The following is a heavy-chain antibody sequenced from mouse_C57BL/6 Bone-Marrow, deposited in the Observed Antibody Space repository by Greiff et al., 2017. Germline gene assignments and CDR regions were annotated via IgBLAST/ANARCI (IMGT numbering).Heavy chain of an antibody. V-gene: IGHV5-17*01. CDR3: ARHPFPAMDY. J-gene: IGHJ4*01. CDR2: ISSGSSTI. CDR1: GFTFSDYG. Sequence: DVMLVESGGGLVKPGGSLKLSCAASGFTFSDYGMHWVRQAPEKGLEWVAYISSGSSTIYYADTVKGRFTISRDNAKNTLFLQMTSLRSEDTAMYYCARHPFPAMDYWGQGTSVTVSS.